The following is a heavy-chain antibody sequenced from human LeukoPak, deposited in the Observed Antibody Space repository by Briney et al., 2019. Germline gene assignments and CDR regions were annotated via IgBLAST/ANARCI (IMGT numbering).Heavy chain of an antibody. D-gene: IGHD3-3*01. CDR2: IYHSGST. J-gene: IGHJ5*02. CDR3: ARVFSYPLRAPFDP. Sequence: SETLSLTCTVSGGSISSSSYYWGWLRQPPGKGLEWIVSIYHSGSTYYNPSLKSRVIISVDTSKHQFALKLSSVPAADTAVYYCARVFSYPLRAPFDPWGQGTLVTVSS. CDR1: GGSISSSSYY. V-gene: IGHV4-39*06.